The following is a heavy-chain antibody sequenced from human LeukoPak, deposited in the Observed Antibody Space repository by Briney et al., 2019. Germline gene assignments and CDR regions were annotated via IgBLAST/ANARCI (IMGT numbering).Heavy chain of an antibody. D-gene: IGHD3-10*01. J-gene: IGHJ4*02. V-gene: IGHV1-18*01. Sequence: GASVKVSCKASGGTFSSYAISWVRQAPGQGLEWMGWVSAYNGNTNYAQKLQGRVTMTTDTSTSTAYMELRSLRSDDTAVYYCARGARVRGVTPSDYWGQGTLVTVSS. CDR2: VSAYNGNT. CDR1: GGTFSSYA. CDR3: ARGARVRGVTPSDY.